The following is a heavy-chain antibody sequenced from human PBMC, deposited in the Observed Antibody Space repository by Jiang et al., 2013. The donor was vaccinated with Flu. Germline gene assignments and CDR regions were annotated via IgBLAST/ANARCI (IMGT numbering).Heavy chain of an antibody. CDR1: LLHQQWLL. CDR2: IYHSGST. J-gene: IGHJ4*02. CDR3: ARWVSGSSLTTGFFDY. Sequence: QLLESGSGTGEAFGDPVPHLRCLWLLHQQWLLLGLDPAAPGKGLEWIGSIYHSGSTYYNPSLKSRVTISVDTSKNQFSLKLSSVTAADTAVYYCARWVSGSSLTTGFFDYWGQGTLVTGLL. V-gene: IGHV4-38-2*01. D-gene: IGHD1-26*01.